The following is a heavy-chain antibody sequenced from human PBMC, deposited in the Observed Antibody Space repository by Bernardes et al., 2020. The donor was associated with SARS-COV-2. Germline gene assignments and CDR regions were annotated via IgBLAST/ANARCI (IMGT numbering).Heavy chain of an antibody. CDR1: GYTFTGYY. D-gene: IGHD2-2*01. V-gene: IGHV1-2*04. CDR2: INPNSGGT. Sequence: ASMKVSCKASGYTFTGYYMHWVRQAPGQGLEWMGWINPNSGGTNYAQKFQGWVTMTRDTSISTAYMELSRLRSDDTAVYYCARAGSRGYYYYYGMDVWGQGTTVTVSS. J-gene: IGHJ6*02. CDR3: ARAGSRGYYYYYGMDV.